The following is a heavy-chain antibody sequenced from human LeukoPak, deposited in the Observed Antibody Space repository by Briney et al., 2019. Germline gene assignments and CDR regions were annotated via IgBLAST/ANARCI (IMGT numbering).Heavy chain of an antibody. CDR3: ARGPTNYYDILTGYYNLGWYFDL. V-gene: IGHV1-69*04. Sequence: GSSVKVSCKASGGTFSSYAISWVRQAPGQGLEWMGRIIPILGIANYAQKFQGRVTITADKSTSTAYMELSSLRSEDTAVYYCARGPTNYYDILTGYYNLGWYFDLWGRGTLVTVSS. CDR2: IIPILGIA. D-gene: IGHD3-9*01. J-gene: IGHJ2*01. CDR1: GGTFSSYA.